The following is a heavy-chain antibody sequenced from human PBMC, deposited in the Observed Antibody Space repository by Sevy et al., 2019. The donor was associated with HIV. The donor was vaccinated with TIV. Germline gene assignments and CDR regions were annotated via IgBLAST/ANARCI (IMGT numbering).Heavy chain of an antibody. CDR2: ISSSGSTI. CDR1: GFTFSDYY. Sequence: GGSLRLSCAASGFTFSDYYMSWIRQAPGKGLEWVSYISSSGSTIYYADSVKGRFTISRANAKNSLYLQMNSLRAEDTALYYCAGGGFSGSWPARFNYWGQGTLVTVSS. J-gene: IGHJ4*02. D-gene: IGHD6-13*01. V-gene: IGHV3-11*01. CDR3: AGGGFSGSWPARFNY.